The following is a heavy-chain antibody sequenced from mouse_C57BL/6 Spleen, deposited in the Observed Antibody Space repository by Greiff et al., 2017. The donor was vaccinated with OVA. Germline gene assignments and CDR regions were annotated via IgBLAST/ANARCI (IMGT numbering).Heavy chain of an antibody. CDR1: GYTFTTYP. J-gene: IGHJ1*03. CDR3: ARKNYGSSFWYFDV. CDR2: FHPYNDDT. Sequence: LVESGAELVKPGASVKMSCKASGYTFTTYPIEWMKQNPGKSLEWIGNFHPYNDDTKYNEKFKGKATLTVEKSSSTVYLELSRLTSDDSAVYYCARKNYGSSFWYFDVWGTGTTVTVSS. D-gene: IGHD1-1*01. V-gene: IGHV1-47*01.